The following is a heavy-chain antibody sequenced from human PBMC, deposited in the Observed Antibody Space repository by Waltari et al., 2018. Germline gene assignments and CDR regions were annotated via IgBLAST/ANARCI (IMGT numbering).Heavy chain of an antibody. Sequence: QVQLQQWGAGLLKPSETLSLTCAVYGGSFSGYYWSWLRQPPGKGLEWIGEINHSGSTNYNPSLKSRVTISVDTSKNQFSLKLSSVTAADTAVYYCARRSSWYGRGGWFDPWGQGTLVTVSS. J-gene: IGHJ5*02. CDR3: ARRSSWYGRGGWFDP. CDR1: GGSFSGYY. V-gene: IGHV4-34*01. CDR2: INHSGST. D-gene: IGHD6-13*01.